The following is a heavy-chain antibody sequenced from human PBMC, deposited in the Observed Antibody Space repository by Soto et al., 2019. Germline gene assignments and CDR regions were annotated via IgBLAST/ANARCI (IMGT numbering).Heavy chain of an antibody. J-gene: IGHJ6*02. D-gene: IGHD2-2*01. CDR1: GFTFSSYS. CDR3: ARGTVGYFSSTSCSNYYYYGMDV. Sequence: EVQLVESGGGLVKPGGSLRLSCAASGFTFSSYSMNWVRQAPGKGLEWVSSISSSSTYIYYADSVKGRFTISRDNAKNSLYLQMNSLIAEDTTVYYCARGTVGYFSSTSCSNYYYYGMDVWGQGTTVTVSS. V-gene: IGHV3-21*01. CDR2: ISSSSTYI.